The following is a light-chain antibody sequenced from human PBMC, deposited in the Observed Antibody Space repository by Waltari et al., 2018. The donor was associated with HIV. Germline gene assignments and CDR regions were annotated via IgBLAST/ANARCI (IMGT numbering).Light chain of an antibody. Sequence: QSVLTQPPSVSDATGRRVIISCSAGSTHMETYGLSWYKLLPGKAPRLLIYNDDLLASGVSDRFSASKSGTSASLAISGLQSEDEADYFCASWDDGLNAYVFGTGTKITVL. V-gene: IGLV1-36*01. CDR3: ASWDDGLNAYV. CDR2: NDD. J-gene: IGLJ1*01. CDR1: STHMETYG.